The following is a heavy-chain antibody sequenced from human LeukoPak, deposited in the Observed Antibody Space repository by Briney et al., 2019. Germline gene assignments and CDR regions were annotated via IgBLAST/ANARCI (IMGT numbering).Heavy chain of an antibody. Sequence: SETLSLTCTVSGGSISSSNYYWGWIRQPPGKGLEWIASIHYSETTYYNPSLKSRVTISVDTSKNHFSLKLSSATAPDTAVYYCARGPTYQPIDFWGQGTLVTVSS. CDR2: IHYSETT. D-gene: IGHD2-2*01. CDR1: GGSISSSNYY. CDR3: ARGPTYQPIDF. J-gene: IGHJ4*02. V-gene: IGHV4-39*02.